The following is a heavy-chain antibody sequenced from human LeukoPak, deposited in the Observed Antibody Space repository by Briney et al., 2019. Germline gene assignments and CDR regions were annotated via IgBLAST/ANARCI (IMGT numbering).Heavy chain of an antibody. CDR3: ARAGYGDYVFDY. J-gene: IGHJ4*02. D-gene: IGHD4-17*01. CDR1: GFTFTGDY. CDR2: INPNSGGT. V-gene: IGHV1-2*02. Sequence: ASVKVSCKASGFTFTGDYMHWVRQAPGQGLEWMGWINPNSGGTNYAQTFQGRVTMTRDTSISTAYMELSRRRSDDTAVYYCARAGYGDYVFDYWGQGTLVTVSS.